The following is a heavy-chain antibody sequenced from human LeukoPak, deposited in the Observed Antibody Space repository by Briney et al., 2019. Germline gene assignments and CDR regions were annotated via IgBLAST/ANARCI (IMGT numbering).Heavy chain of an antibody. D-gene: IGHD6-13*01. Sequence: PGGSLRLSCAASGFTFSSYSMNWVRQAPGKGLEWVSYISSSSSTIYYADSVKGRFTISRDNAKNSLYLQMNSLGAEDTAVYYCARAAPYSSSWLDYWGQGTLVTVSS. CDR2: ISSSSSTI. J-gene: IGHJ4*02. CDR3: ARAAPYSSSWLDY. V-gene: IGHV3-48*01. CDR1: GFTFSSYS.